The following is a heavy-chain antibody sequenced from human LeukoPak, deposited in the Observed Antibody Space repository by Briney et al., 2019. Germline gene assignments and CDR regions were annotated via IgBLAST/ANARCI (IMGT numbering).Heavy chain of an antibody. CDR1: GYTLTELS. CDR2: FDPEDGEA. Sequence: ASVKVSCKVSGYTLTELSMHWVRQAPGKGLEWMGGFDPEDGEAIYAQKFQGRVTMTRDMSTSTVYMELSSLRSEDTAVYYCARGRTTVTTGVDYWGQGTLVTVSS. CDR3: ARGRTTVTTGVDY. V-gene: IGHV1-24*01. J-gene: IGHJ4*02. D-gene: IGHD4-17*01.